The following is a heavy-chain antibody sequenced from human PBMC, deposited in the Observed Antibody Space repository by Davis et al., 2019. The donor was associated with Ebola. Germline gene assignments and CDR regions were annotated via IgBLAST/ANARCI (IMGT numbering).Heavy chain of an antibody. V-gene: IGHV6-1*01. CDR1: GDTVSTNSAA. J-gene: IGHJ6*02. CDR3: ARDHHYYYGMDV. CDR2: TYYRSKWYN. Sequence: MPSETLSLTCAISGDTVSTNSAAWNWISQSPSRGLEWLGRTYYRSKWYNDYAVSVKSRITINPDTSKNQFSLQLNSVTPEDTAVYYCARDHHYYYGMDVWGQGTTVVVSS.